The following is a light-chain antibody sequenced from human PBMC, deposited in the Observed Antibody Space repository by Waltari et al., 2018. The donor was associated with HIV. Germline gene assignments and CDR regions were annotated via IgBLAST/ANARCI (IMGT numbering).Light chain of an antibody. CDR2: LEGSGGY. V-gene: IGLV4-60*03. CDR3: ETWDSDIRV. CDR1: SQHSSST. J-gene: IGLJ3*02. Sequence: PVLPVTSTPPASMPSSIKLTCTPSSQHSSSTITWHLQQPGMSPRYLIKLEGSGGYKKGSRVPDRFSGSSSGAERYLTISNLQSEDEADYYCETWDSDIRVFGGGTKLTVL.